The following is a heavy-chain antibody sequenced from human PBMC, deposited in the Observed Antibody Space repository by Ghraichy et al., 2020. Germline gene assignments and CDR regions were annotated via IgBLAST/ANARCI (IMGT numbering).Heavy chain of an antibody. CDR2: IWYDGSNK. D-gene: IGHD4-11*01. Sequence: SCSASGFTFSSYGMHWVRQAPGKGLEWVAVIWYDGSNKYYADSVKGRFTISRDNSKNTLYLQMNSLRAEDTAVYYCARGYSGYGMDVWGQGTTVTVSS. J-gene: IGHJ6*02. V-gene: IGHV3-33*01. CDR1: GFTFSSYG. CDR3: ARGYSGYGMDV.